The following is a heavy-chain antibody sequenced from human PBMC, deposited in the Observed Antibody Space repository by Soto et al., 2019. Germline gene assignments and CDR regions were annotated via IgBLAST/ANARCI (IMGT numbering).Heavy chain of an antibody. Sequence: EVQLVESGGGLVQPGGSLRLSCAASGFTFSSYWMHWVRQAPGKGLVWVSRINSDGSSTSYADSVKGRFTISRDNAKNTLYLQMNSLRAEDTAVYYCARASGSSGYYFRWGQGTLVTVSS. D-gene: IGHD3-22*01. V-gene: IGHV3-74*01. J-gene: IGHJ4*02. CDR2: INSDGSST. CDR3: ARASGSSGYYFR. CDR1: GFTFSSYW.